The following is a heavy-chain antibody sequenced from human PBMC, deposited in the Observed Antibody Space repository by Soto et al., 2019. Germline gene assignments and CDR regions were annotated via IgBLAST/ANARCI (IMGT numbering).Heavy chain of an antibody. J-gene: IGHJ4*02. CDR1: GFTFSDYY. CDR2: ISSSGSTI. Sequence: GGSLRLSCAASGFTFSDYYMSWIRQAPGKGLEWVSYISSSGSTIYYADSVKGRFTISRDNAKNSLYLQMNSLRAEDTAVYYCARERYQLLFRCYFDYWGQGTLVTVSS. V-gene: IGHV3-11*01. CDR3: ARERYQLLFRCYFDY. D-gene: IGHD2-2*01.